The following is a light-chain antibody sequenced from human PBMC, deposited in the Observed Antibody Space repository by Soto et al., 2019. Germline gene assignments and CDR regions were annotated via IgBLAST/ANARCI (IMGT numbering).Light chain of an antibody. CDR2: LNSDGSH. CDR1: SGHSSYA. J-gene: IGLJ2*01. Sequence: QAVVTQSPSASASLGASVKLTCTLSSGHSSYAIAWHQQQPEKGPRSLTKLNSDGSHSKGDGVPDCFSGSSAGAERYLTISLPQSEEEADYYCQTWGTGIRVFGGGTKLTVL. CDR3: QTWGTGIRV. V-gene: IGLV4-69*01.